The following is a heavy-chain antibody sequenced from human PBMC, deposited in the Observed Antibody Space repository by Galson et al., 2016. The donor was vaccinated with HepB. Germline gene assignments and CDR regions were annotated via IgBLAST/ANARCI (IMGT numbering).Heavy chain of an antibody. D-gene: IGHD5-24*01. V-gene: IGHV3-23*01. CDR2: ISGSGGDT. Sequence: SLRLSCAASGFAFYSFAMSWVRQAPGQGLEWVSSISGSGGDTYYTDSVKGRFTVSRDNSKNTLYLHMNNLGAEDTAVYYCTKKVTISGTGDYWGQGTLVSVSA. J-gene: IGHJ4*02. CDR1: GFAFYSFA. CDR3: TKKVTISGTGDY.